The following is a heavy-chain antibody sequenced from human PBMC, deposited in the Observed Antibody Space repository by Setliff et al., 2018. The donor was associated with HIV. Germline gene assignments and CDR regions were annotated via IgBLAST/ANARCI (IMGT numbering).Heavy chain of an antibody. CDR1: GFTFNIHW. D-gene: IGHD2-21*02. J-gene: IGHJ4*02. CDR2: IKPDGSVD. V-gene: IGHV3-7*01. Sequence: GGSLRLSCAASGFTFNIHWMTWVRQAPGKGLEWVADIKPDGSVDHYVDSVKGRFTISRDNAKDSLYLQMNSLRAEDTAVYYCARGTGPSGCAGDCYHDWGQGTLVTVSS. CDR3: ARGTGPSGCAGDCYHD.